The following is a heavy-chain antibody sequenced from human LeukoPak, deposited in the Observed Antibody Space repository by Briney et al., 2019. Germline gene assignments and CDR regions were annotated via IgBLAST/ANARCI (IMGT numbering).Heavy chain of an antibody. D-gene: IGHD5-12*01. Sequence: SETLSLTCTVSGGSISSYYWNWIRQPPGKGLEWIGYIFYSGGTNYNPSFKSRVTISVDTSKNQFSLNLRSVTAADTAVYYCAREWDSGYDYSYYYYYMDVWGKGTTVTISS. CDR3: AREWDSGYDYSYYYYYMDV. J-gene: IGHJ6*03. V-gene: IGHV4-59*12. CDR2: IFYSGGT. CDR1: GGSISSYY.